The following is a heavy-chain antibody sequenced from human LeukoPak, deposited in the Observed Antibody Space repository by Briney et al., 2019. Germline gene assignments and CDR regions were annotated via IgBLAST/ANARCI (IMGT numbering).Heavy chain of an antibody. D-gene: IGHD3-22*01. J-gene: IGHJ4*02. CDR3: ARVKKRNYYDSSGYRTYFDY. CDR1: GYTFTSYG. V-gene: IGHV1-18*01. CDR2: ISAYNGNT. Sequence: ASVKVSCKASGYTFTSYGISWVRQAPGQGLEWMGWISAYNGNTNYAQKLQGRVTMTTDTSTSTAYMELRSLRSDDTAVYYCARVKKRNYYDSSGYRTYFDYWGQGTLVTVSS.